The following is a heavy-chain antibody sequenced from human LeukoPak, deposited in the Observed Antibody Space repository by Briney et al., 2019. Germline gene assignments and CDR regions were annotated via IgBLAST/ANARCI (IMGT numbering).Heavy chain of an antibody. CDR3: ARVFDDYYDSSADPPLWFDP. CDR2: VYYSGSP. D-gene: IGHD3-22*01. CDR1: GGSISSYF. V-gene: IGHV4-59*01. Sequence: SETLSLTCTVSGGSISSYFWSWIRQPPGMGLEWIGYVYYSGSPNYNPSLKSRVTISVDTSKNQFSLRLWSVTAADTAVYYCARVFDDYYDSSADPPLWFDPWGQGTLVTDSS. J-gene: IGHJ5*02.